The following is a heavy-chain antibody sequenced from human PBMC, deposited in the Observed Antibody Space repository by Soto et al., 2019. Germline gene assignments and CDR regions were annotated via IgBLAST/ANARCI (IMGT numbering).Heavy chain of an antibody. CDR1: GGSISSGGYS. J-gene: IGHJ5*02. V-gene: IGHV4-30-2*01. CDR2: IYHSGST. Sequence: SETLSLTCAVSGGSISSGGYSWSWIRQPPGKGLEWIGYIYHSGSTYYNPSLKSRVTISVDRSKNQFSLKLSSVTAADTAVYYCAGDSGYCSSTSCYNWFDPWGQGTLVTVSS. D-gene: IGHD2-2*01. CDR3: AGDSGYCSSTSCYNWFDP.